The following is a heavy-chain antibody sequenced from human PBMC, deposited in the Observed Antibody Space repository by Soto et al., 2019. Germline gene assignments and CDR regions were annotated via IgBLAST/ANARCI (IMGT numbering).Heavy chain of an antibody. D-gene: IGHD3-3*01. CDR2: IYYSGST. Sequence: PSETLSLTCTVSGGSISSHYWSWIRQPPGKGLEWIGYIYYSGSTNYNPSLKSRVTISVDTSKNQFSLKLSSVTAADTAVYYCARDRNPRSYDFWSGMDVWGQGTTVTVSS. V-gene: IGHV4-59*11. CDR1: GGSISSHY. J-gene: IGHJ6*02. CDR3: ARDRNPRSYDFWSGMDV.